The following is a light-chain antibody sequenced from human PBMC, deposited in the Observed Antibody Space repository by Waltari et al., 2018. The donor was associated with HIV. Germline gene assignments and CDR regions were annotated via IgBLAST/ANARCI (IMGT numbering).Light chain of an antibody. J-gene: IGLJ2*01. CDR2: RDN. CDR3: AVLDDTLGGGV. V-gene: IGLV1-47*01. CDR1: TANIGATF. Sequence: QSVLTQPPSASGTPGQKVTISCSGGTANIGATFVFWFQQFPGTAPKLLIYRDNLRHSGVPGRFSGSKSGTSASLTISGLRSDDEAHYFCAVLDDTLGGGVFGGGTKLTVL.